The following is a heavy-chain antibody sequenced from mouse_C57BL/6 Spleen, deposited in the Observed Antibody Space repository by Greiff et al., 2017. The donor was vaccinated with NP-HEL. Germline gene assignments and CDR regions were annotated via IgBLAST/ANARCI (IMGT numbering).Heavy chain of an antibody. CDR2: INPSTGGT. D-gene: IGHD1-1*01. CDR3: ARRDYYGSSYGFAY. Sequence: EVQLQQSGPELVKPGASVKISCKASGYSFTGYYMNWVKQSPEKSLEWIGEINPSTGGTTYNQKFKAKTTLTVDKSSSTAYMQLKSLTSEDSAVYYYARRDYYGSSYGFAYWGQGTLVTVSA. V-gene: IGHV1-42*01. J-gene: IGHJ3*01. CDR1: GYSFTGYY.